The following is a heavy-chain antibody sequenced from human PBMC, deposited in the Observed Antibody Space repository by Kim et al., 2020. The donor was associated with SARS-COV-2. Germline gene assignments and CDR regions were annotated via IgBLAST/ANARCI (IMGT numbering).Heavy chain of an antibody. CDR1: GLSFSDSY. CDR3: ARSGNGYNGFGI. J-gene: IGHJ4*02. V-gene: IGHV3-11*01. CDR2: ISTRGESI. Sequence: GGSLRHSCAASGLSFSDSYMNWVRQAPGKGLEWLSFISTRGESIFYADSVEGRFTISRDNAKNSLYLQMNYLRDEDTAVYYCARSGNGYNGFGIWGQG. D-gene: IGHD5-12*01.